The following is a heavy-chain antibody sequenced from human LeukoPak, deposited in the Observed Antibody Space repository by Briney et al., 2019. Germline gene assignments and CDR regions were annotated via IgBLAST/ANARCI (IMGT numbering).Heavy chain of an antibody. CDR2: IKYDGSEK. CDR1: GFPFSRYW. J-gene: IGHJ4*02. D-gene: IGHD3-16*01. V-gene: IGHV3-7*03. Sequence: GGSLRLSCAASGFPFSRYWMTWVRQAPGKGLEWVANIKYDGSEKFYVGSVRGRFTISRDNSKNTLYLQMHSLRAEDTAIYYCAKVSVCYGCYLDFWGQGTLVTVS. CDR3: AKVSVCYGCYLDF.